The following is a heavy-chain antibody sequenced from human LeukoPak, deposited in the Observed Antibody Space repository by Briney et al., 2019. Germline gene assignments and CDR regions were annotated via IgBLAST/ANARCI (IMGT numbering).Heavy chain of an antibody. CDR1: GGSISSYY. V-gene: IGHV4-59*01. J-gene: IGHJ3*02. CDR3: ARGDHYYDSSAAFDI. CDR2: IYYSGST. D-gene: IGHD3-22*01. Sequence: ASETLSLTCTVSGGSISSYYWSWIRQPPGKGLEWIGYIYYSGSTNYNPSLKSRVTISVDTSKNQFSLKLSSVTAADTAVYYCARGDHYYDSSAAFDIWGQGTMVTVSS.